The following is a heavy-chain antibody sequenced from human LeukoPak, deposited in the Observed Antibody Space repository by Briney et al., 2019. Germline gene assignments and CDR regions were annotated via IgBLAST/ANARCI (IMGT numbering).Heavy chain of an antibody. CDR1: GFTFSSYA. Sequence: PGGPLRLSCAASGFTFSSYAMSWVRQAPGKGLKWASAISGSGGSTYYADSVKGRFTISRDNPKNTLYLQMNSLRAEDTAVYYCASSYSNYPNWFDPWGQGTLVTVSS. J-gene: IGHJ5*02. D-gene: IGHD4-11*01. V-gene: IGHV3-23*01. CDR2: ISGSGGST. CDR3: ASSYSNYPNWFDP.